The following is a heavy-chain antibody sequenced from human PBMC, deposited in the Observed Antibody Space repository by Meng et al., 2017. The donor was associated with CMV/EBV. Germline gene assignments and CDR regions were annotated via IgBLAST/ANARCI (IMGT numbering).Heavy chain of an antibody. J-gene: IGHJ6*02. CDR2: MSYSGST. CDR1: GASITAYY. CDR3: ARLNLMTTVTTPGSYYYYGMDV. Sequence: SETLSLTCIVSGASITAYYWSWVRQPPGKGLEWIAYMSYSGSTNYNPSLKSRLTISLDTSKNQFSLKLSSVTAADTAVYYCARLNLMTTVTTPGSYYYYGMDVWGQGTTVTVSS. D-gene: IGHD4-11*01. V-gene: IGHV4-59*01.